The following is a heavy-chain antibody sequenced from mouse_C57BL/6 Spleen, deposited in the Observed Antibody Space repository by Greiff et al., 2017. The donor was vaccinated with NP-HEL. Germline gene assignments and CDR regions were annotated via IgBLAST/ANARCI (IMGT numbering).Heavy chain of an antibody. D-gene: IGHD1-1*01. CDR3: AITTVVANYAMDY. CDR2: INPNNGGT. V-gene: IGHV1-22*01. J-gene: IGHJ4*01. Sequence: EVQLQQSGPELVKPGASVKMSCKASGYTFTDYNMHWVKQSHGKSLEWIGYINPNNGGTSYNQKFKGKGTLTVNKSSSTAYMELRSLTSEDSAVYYCAITTVVANYAMDYWGQGTSVTVSS. CDR1: GYTFTDYN.